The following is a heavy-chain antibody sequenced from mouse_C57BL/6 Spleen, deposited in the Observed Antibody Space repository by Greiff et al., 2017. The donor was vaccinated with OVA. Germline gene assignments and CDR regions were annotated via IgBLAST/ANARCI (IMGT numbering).Heavy chain of an antibody. CDR1: GFTFSDYG. CDR3: ARSFYYGSSLYYFDY. CDR2: ISSGSSTI. J-gene: IGHJ2*01. D-gene: IGHD1-1*01. Sequence: EVQGVESGGGLVKPGGSLKLSCAASGFTFSDYGMHWVRQAPEKGLEWVAYISSGSSTIYYADTVKGRFTISRDNAKNTLFLQMTSLRSEDTAMYYCARSFYYGSSLYYFDYWGQGTTLTVSS. V-gene: IGHV5-17*01.